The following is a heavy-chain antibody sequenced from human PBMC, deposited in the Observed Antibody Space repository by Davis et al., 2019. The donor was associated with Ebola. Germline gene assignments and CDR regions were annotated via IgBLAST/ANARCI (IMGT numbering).Heavy chain of an antibody. CDR1: GYSFTSYW. Sequence: GESLKISCKGSGYSFTSYWNGWVRQMPGKGLEWMVIIYPGDSDTRYSPSFQGQVTISADKSISTAYLQWSSLKASDTAMYYCATSTGTTAFPYYYYGMDVWGQGTTVTVSS. V-gene: IGHV5-51*01. CDR2: IYPGDSDT. J-gene: IGHJ6*02. CDR3: ATSTGTTAFPYYYYGMDV. D-gene: IGHD1-1*01.